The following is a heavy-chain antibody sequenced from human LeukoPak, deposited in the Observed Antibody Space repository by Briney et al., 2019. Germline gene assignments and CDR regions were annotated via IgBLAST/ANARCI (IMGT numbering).Heavy chain of an antibody. CDR3: ARRSGVVAAGDAFDI. CDR1: GGAISSYY. CDR2: IHYSGST. V-gene: IGHV4-59*08. J-gene: IGHJ3*02. D-gene: IGHD2-15*01. Sequence: PSETLSLTCTVSGGAISSYYWSWIRQPPGKGLDWIGYIHYSGSTHYNPSLKSRVTIPVDTSKNHFYMKLSSVTAADTSIYYCARRSGVVAAGDAFDIWGRGTMVTVSS.